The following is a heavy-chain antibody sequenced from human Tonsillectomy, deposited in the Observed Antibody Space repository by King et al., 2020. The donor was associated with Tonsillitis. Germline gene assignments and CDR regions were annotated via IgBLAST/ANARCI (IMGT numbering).Heavy chain of an antibody. V-gene: IGHV1-18*01. D-gene: IGHD3-22*01. Sequence: VQLVESGAEVKKPGASVKVSCKASGYTFSSYGISWVRQAPGQGLEWMGWISVYNGNTNYAQKLKDRVTMTTDTSTSTAYMELRSLRSDDTAVYYCASSYYDTSGYYYFQHWGQGTLVTVSS. CDR2: ISVYNGNT. J-gene: IGHJ1*01. CDR1: GYTFSSYG. CDR3: ASSYYDTSGYYYFQH.